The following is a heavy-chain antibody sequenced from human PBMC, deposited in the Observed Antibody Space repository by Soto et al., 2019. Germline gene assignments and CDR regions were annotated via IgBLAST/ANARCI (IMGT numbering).Heavy chain of an antibody. D-gene: IGHD3-10*01. J-gene: IGHJ5*02. CDR3: AREEAVRIERWFDP. CDR2: ISYTGST. CDR1: GGSMSSVGSY. Sequence: SETLSLTCTVSGGSMSSVGSYWTWIRQHPGKGLEWIGYISYTGSTHYNPSFKSRVSISVATSQNQFTLKLSSVTAADTAVYYCAREEAVRIERWFDPWGQGTQVTSPQ. V-gene: IGHV4-31*03.